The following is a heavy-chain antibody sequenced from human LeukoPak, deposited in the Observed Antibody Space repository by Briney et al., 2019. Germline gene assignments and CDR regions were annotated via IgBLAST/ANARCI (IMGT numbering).Heavy chain of an antibody. CDR2: IYYSGST. J-gene: IGHJ6*02. D-gene: IGHD3-10*01. CDR1: GGSISSYY. CDR3: ASTYGSGNEGYYYYGMDV. Sequence: SETLSLTCTVSGGSISSYYWSWIRQPPGKGLEWIGYIYYSGSTNYNPSHKSRVTISVDTSKNQFSLKLSSVTAADTAVYYCASTYGSGNEGYYYYGMDVWGQGTTVTVSS. V-gene: IGHV4-59*01.